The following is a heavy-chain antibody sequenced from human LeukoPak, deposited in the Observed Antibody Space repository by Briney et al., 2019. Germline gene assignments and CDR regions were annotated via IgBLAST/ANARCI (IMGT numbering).Heavy chain of an antibody. V-gene: IGHV3-21*01. D-gene: IGHD4-11*01. CDR2: ISSSSTYS. Sequence: PGGSLRLSCAASGFTFSSYSMNWIRQAPGKGLEWVSSISSSSTYSYYADSVRGRFTISRDNAKNSLYLQMNSLRAEDTAVYYCARDTNDYGNDVPGYWGQGTLVTVSS. CDR3: ARDTNDYGNDVPGY. CDR1: GFTFSSYS. J-gene: IGHJ4*02.